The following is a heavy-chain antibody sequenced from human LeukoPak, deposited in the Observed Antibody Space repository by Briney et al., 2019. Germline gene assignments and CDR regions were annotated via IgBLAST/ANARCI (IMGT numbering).Heavy chain of an antibody. V-gene: IGHV3-23*01. J-gene: IGHJ4*02. Sequence: GGTLRLSCAASGFTFSSYGMSWVRQAPGKGLEWVSAISGSGGSTYYADSVKGRFTISRDNSKNTLYLQMNSLRAEDTAVYYCAKDRKWCSGGSCFYYFDYWGQGTLVTVSS. CDR2: ISGSGGST. CDR1: GFTFSSYG. CDR3: AKDRKWCSGGSCFYYFDY. D-gene: IGHD2-15*01.